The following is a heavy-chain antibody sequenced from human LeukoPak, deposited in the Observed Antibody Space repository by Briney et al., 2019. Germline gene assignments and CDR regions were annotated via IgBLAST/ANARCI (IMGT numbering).Heavy chain of an antibody. D-gene: IGHD2-15*01. CDR2: ISASSSYI. J-gene: IGHJ5*02. CDR3: TRRVSATRWFDP. Sequence: GGSLRLSCAASGFTFNTYTINWVRQAPGKGLEWVSSISASSSYIYYADSVKGRFTISRGNAKNSLYLEMNSLRAEDTAVYYCTRRVSATRWFDPWGQGTLVTVSS. CDR1: GFTFNTYT. V-gene: IGHV3-21*01.